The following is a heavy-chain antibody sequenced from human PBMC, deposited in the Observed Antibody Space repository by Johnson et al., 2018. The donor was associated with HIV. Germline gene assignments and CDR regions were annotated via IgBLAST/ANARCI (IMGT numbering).Heavy chain of an antibody. V-gene: IGHV3-66*02. Sequence: VQLVESGGGLVRPGGSLRLSCAASEFSVSGNYMTWVRQAPGKGLEWVSVIHGGGSTHYADSVKGRFTISRDNAKNSLYLQMNSLRAEDTALYYCAKDMGGCSGGSCYLKGAFDIWGQGTMVTVSS. CDR2: IHGGGST. CDR3: AKDMGGCSGGSCYLKGAFDI. CDR1: EFSVSGNY. D-gene: IGHD2-15*01. J-gene: IGHJ3*02.